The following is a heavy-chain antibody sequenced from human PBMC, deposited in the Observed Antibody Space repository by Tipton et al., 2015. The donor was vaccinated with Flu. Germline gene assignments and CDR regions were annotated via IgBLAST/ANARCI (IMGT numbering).Heavy chain of an antibody. D-gene: IGHD3-22*01. Sequence: SLRLSCVVSGFTFRKYAMSWVRQAPGKGLEWVSIIGGSDGYTHYADSVRGRFTISRDNSQNTLYLQMNSLRAEDTARYYCAKGPDSSGYYSFYFENWGQGTLITVSS. V-gene: IGHV3-23*01. CDR3: AKGPDSSGYYSFYFEN. CDR2: IGGSDGYT. CDR1: GFTFRKYA. J-gene: IGHJ4*01.